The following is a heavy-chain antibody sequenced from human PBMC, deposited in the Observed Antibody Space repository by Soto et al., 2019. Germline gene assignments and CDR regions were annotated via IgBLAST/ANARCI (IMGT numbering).Heavy chain of an antibody. J-gene: IGHJ4*02. CDR2: INAGNGNT. CDR3: ARDHAYGIPDY. CDR1: GYTFTSYA. D-gene: IGHD2-21*01. V-gene: IGHV1-3*01. Sequence: ASVKVSCKASGYTFTSYAMHWVRQAPGQMLVWMGWINAGNGNTKYSQKFQGRFTITRDTFASTAFMELSSLRSEDTAVYYCARDHAYGIPDYRGQGTLVTVSS.